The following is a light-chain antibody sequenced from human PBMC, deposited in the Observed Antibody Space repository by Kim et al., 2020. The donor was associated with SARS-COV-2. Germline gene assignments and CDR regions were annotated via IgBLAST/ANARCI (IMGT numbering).Light chain of an antibody. J-gene: IGLJ3*02. V-gene: IGLV2-8*01. CDR2: EVS. Sequence: QSALTQPPSASGSPGQSVTISCTGTSSDVCGYNYVSWYQQHPGKAPKLMIYEVSKRPSGVPDRFSGSKSGNTASLTVSGLQAEDEADYYCSSYAGSNRGVFGGGTQLTV. CDR1: SSDVCGYNY. CDR3: SSYAGSNRGV.